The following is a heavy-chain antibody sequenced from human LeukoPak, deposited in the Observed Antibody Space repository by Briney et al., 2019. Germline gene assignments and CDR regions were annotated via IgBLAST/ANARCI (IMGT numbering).Heavy chain of an antibody. J-gene: IGHJ4*02. CDR3: ARDLGDCSSTSCYQVFDY. CDR1: GFTFSRYA. Sequence: GGSLRLSCAASGFTFSRYAMHWVRQAPGKGLEWVAVISYDGSNKYYADSVKGRFTISRDNSKNTLYLQMNSLRAEDTAVYYCARDLGDCSSTSCYQVFDYWGQGTLVTVSS. V-gene: IGHV3-30*01. D-gene: IGHD2-2*01. CDR2: ISYDGSNK.